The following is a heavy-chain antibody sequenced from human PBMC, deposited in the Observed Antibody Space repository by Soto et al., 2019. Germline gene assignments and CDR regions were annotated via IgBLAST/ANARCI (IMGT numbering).Heavy chain of an antibody. CDR3: ARVYNYDSSGQYRPEYFQR. D-gene: IGHD3-22*01. Sequence: EVQLVESGGGVVRPGGSLRLSCAASGFTFDDYGMSWVRQAPGKGLEWVSGINWNGDSTGYAASVKGRFTISRDNAKNSLYLQMNSLRAEDTALYYCARVYNYDSSGQYRPEYFQRWGQGTLVTVSS. CDR1: GFTFDDYG. CDR2: INWNGDST. J-gene: IGHJ1*01. V-gene: IGHV3-20*04.